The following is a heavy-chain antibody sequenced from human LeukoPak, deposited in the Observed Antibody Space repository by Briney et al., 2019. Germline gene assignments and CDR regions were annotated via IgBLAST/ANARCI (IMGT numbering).Heavy chain of an antibody. V-gene: IGHV3-15*01. CDR2: IKSKTDGGST. J-gene: IGHJ6*02. CDR1: GITLTHAW. Sequence: GGSLRLSCSVSGITLTHAWMYLVRQSPGKRLESVGRIKSKTDGGSTDYGAPVKGRLTISRDDSKNTLYLQMNSVKTEDTAVYFCATVGFCNTTSCFYYYYGLDVWGQGTTVTVSS. CDR3: ATVGFCNTTSCFYYYYGLDV. D-gene: IGHD2-2*01.